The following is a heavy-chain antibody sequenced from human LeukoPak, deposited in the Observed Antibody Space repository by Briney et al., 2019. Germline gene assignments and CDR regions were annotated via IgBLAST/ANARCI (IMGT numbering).Heavy chain of an antibody. J-gene: IGHJ4*02. Sequence: GGSLRLSCAASGFTFSRYAMSWVRQTPGKGLEWVSAISGSGGSTYYANSVKGRFTISRDNSKNTLYLQMNSLRAEDTAVYYCAKGQVGPTPFDYWGQGTLVTVSS. CDR2: ISGSGGST. V-gene: IGHV3-23*01. D-gene: IGHD1-26*01. CDR1: GFTFSRYA. CDR3: AKGQVGPTPFDY.